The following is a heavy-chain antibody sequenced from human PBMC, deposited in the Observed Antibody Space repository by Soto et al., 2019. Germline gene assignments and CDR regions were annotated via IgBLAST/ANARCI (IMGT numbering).Heavy chain of an antibody. CDR2: TPGSGGSS. CDR1: GFTFKSYA. V-gene: IGHV3-23*01. J-gene: IGHJ4*02. Sequence: VGSLRLSCAASGFTFKSYAMNWVRQAPGKGLEWVASTPGSGGSSYYADSVKGRFTISRDNSKNTLYLDLNSLKAEDTAMYYCARGGSTGWFYFDFWGQGTQVTVSS. CDR3: ARGGSTGWFYFDF. D-gene: IGHD6-19*01.